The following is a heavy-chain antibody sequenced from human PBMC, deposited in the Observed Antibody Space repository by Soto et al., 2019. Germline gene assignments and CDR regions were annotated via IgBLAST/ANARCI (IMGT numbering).Heavy chain of an antibody. Sequence: QVQLVQSGAEVKKPGASVKVSCKASGYTFTSYYMHWVRQAAGQGLEWMGIINPSGRSTPYAQKFQGRDTNTRDTSTGTVYMAVSSLSSADTAVYYWARPRYSGSYPPFAYWGQGTLVTVSS. CDR3: ARPRYSGSYPPFAY. CDR1: GYTFTSYY. D-gene: IGHD1-26*01. J-gene: IGHJ4*02. CDR2: INPSGRST. V-gene: IGHV1-46*01.